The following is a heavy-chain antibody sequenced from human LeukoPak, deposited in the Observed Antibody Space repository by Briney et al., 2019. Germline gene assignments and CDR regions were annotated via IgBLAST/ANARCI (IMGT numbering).Heavy chain of an antibody. J-gene: IGHJ6*03. V-gene: IGHV4-59*01. D-gene: IGHD6-6*01. CDR1: GGSISSYY. CDR2: IYYSGST. Sequence: SETLSLTCTVSGGSISSYYWSWIRQPPGKGLEWIGYIYYSGSTNYNPSLKSRVTISVDTSKNQFSLKLSSVTAADTAVYYCARVKGSSSTQYYYYMDVWGKGTTVTVSS. CDR3: ARVKGSSSTQYYYYMDV.